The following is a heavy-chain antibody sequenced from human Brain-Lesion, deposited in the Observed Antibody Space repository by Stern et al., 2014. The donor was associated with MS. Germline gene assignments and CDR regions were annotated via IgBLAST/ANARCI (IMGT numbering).Heavy chain of an antibody. D-gene: IGHD3-3*01. V-gene: IGHV1-2*06. CDR1: GHTLTGYY. CDR2: IEPNTGGT. Sequence: VQLVQSGAEVKKPGASVKVSCKTAGHTLTGYYIHWVRQAPSQGLEWMARIEPNTGGTKYAQKLQGRVTMSRDTSISTAYVELSSLTSDDTAVYYCARDQRGITIFGVVTDYYYLGMDVWGQGTTVTVSS. J-gene: IGHJ6*02. CDR3: ARDQRGITIFGVVTDYYYLGMDV.